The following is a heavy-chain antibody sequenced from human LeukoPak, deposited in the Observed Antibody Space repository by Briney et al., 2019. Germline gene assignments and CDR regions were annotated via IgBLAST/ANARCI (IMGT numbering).Heavy chain of an antibody. D-gene: IGHD3-10*01. CDR3: ASTGSLVRGVTDY. V-gene: IGHV1-69*06. CDR2: IIPIFGTA. CDR1: RGTFSSYA. Sequence: SVKVSCKASRGTFSSYATSWVRQAPGQGLEWMGGIIPIFGTANYAQKFQGRVTITADKSTSTAYMELSSLRSEDTAVYYCASTGSLVRGVTDYWGQGTLVTVSS. J-gene: IGHJ4*02.